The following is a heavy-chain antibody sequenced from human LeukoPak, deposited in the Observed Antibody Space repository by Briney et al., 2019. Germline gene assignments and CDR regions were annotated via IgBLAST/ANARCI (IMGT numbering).Heavy chain of an antibody. CDR1: GFTFDDYV. J-gene: IGHJ6*02. CDR2: ITWNSGRL. V-gene: IGHV3-9*01. CDR3: AKSGAIVSYYYGMDV. D-gene: IGHD2-15*01. Sequence: SLRLSCSVSGFTFDDYVMHWVRQAPGKGLEWVSGITWNSGRLGYADSVKGRFTISRDNAKNSLYLQMNSLRAEDTALYYCAKSGAIVSYYYGMDVWGQGTTVTVSS.